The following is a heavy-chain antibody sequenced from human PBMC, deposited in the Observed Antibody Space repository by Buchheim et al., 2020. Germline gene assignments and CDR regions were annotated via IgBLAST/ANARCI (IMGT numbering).Heavy chain of an antibody. Sequence: VQLVESGGGLVKPGGSLRLSCAASGFTVSSNYMSWVRQAPGKRLEWVSVIYSGGSTYYADSVNGRCTISRDNAKNTLYLPMKSLRADDTAVYYCARTLNRNAAGYWGQGTL. D-gene: IGHD2-15*01. J-gene: IGHJ4*02. CDR3: ARTLNRNAAGY. CDR1: GFTVSSNY. V-gene: IGHV3-66*01. CDR2: IYSGGST.